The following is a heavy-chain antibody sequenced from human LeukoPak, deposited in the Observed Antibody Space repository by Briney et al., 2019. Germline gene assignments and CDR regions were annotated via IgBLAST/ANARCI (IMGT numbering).Heavy chain of an antibody. J-gene: IGHJ4*02. CDR3: ARSMDYYDSSGYYIDY. D-gene: IGHD3-22*01. CDR1: GGTFSSYA. Sequence: SVKVSCEASGGTFSSYAISWVRQAPGQGLEWMGRIIPILGIANYAQKFQGRVTITADKSTSTAYMELSSLRSEDTAVYYCARSMDYYDSSGYYIDYWGQGTLVTVSS. V-gene: IGHV1-69*04. CDR2: IIPILGIA.